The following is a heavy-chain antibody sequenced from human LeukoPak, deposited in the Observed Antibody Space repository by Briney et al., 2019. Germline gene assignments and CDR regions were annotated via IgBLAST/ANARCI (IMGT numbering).Heavy chain of an antibody. J-gene: IGHJ6*02. Sequence: SETLSLTCTVSGGSISSYYWSWIRQPPGKGLEWIGYIYYSGSTNYNPSLKSRVTISVDTSKNQFSLKLSSVTAADTAVYYCASGYYYYYGMDVWGQGTTVTVSS. CDR3: ASGYYYYYGMDV. CDR1: GGSISSYY. CDR2: IYYSGST. V-gene: IGHV4-59*01.